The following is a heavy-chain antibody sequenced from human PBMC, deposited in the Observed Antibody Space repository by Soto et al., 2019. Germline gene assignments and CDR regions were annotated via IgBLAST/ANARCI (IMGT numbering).Heavy chain of an antibody. CDR3: AINMVRGVSFDY. V-gene: IGHV1-24*01. CDR1: GYTLTELS. CDR2: FDPEDGET. D-gene: IGHD3-10*01. Sequence: ASVKVSCKVSGYTLTELSMHWVRQAPGKGLEWMGGFDPEDGETIYAQKFQGRVTMTEHTSTDTAYMELSSLRSEDTAVYYCAINMVRGVSFDYWGQGTLVTVSS. J-gene: IGHJ4*02.